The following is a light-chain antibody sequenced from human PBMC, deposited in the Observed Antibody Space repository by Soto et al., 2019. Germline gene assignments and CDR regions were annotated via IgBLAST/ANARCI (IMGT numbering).Light chain of an antibody. V-gene: IGLV1-40*01. CDR1: SSNIGAGYD. Sequence: QLVLTQPPSVSGAPGPRVTISCTGSSSNIGAGYDVHWYQQLPGTAPKLLIYSNSNRPSGVPDRFSGSKSGTSASLAITGRQAEDEAYYYCQSYDSSLSGVVFGGGTKLTVL. J-gene: IGLJ2*01. CDR3: QSYDSSLSGVV. CDR2: SNS.